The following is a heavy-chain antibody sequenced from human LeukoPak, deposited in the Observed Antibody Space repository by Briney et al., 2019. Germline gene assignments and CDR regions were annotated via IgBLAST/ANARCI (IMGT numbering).Heavy chain of an antibody. Sequence: SETLSLTCTVSGGSISSGDYYWSWIRQPAGKGLEWIRRFYTSGTTNYNPSLKSRVTMSVDTSKNQFSLKLSSVTAADTAVYYCARAQYSYASYYFDYWGQGTLVTVSS. D-gene: IGHD5-18*01. CDR2: FYTSGTT. J-gene: IGHJ4*02. CDR3: ARAQYSYASYYFDY. V-gene: IGHV4-61*02. CDR1: GGSISSGDYY.